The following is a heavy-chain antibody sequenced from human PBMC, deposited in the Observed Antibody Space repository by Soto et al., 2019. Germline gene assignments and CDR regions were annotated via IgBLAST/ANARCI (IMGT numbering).Heavy chain of an antibody. V-gene: IGHV3-30*18. CDR1: GFTFSTYG. J-gene: IGHJ5*01. Sequence: QVQLVESGGGVVQPGKSLRLSCAASGFTFSTYGMHWVRQAPGKGLEWVAVISYDGSNKYYADSVKGRFTISRDNSKNTLYLQMNSLRTEDTAMYYCAKDRLGSGWYFVYGAWFDSWGQGTLVTVSS. CDR3: AKDRLGSGWYFVYGAWFDS. D-gene: IGHD6-19*01. CDR2: ISYDGSNK.